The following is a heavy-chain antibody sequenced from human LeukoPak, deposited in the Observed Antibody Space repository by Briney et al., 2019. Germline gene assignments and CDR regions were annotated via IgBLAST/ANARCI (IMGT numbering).Heavy chain of an antibody. J-gene: IGHJ5*02. Sequence: SVKVSCKASGGTFSSYAISWVRQAPGQGLEWMGRIIPIFGTANYAQKFQGRVTITADKSTSTAYMELSRLRSEDTAVYYCARDLLWFGELFYWFDPWGQGTLVTVSS. CDR2: IIPIFGTA. V-gene: IGHV1-69*06. CDR3: ARDLLWFGELFYWFDP. D-gene: IGHD3-10*01. CDR1: GGTFSSYA.